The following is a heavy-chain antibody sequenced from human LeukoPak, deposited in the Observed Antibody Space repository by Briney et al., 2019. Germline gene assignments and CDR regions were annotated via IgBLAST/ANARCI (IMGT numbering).Heavy chain of an antibody. CDR2: INPNSGGT. Sequence: ASVKVSCKASGYTFTGYYMHWVRQAPGQGLEWMGWINPNSGGTNYAQKFQGWVTMTRDTSISTAYMELSRLRSDDTAVYYCAREWGTMVRGPWSFYGMGVWGQGTTVTVSS. CDR3: AREWGTMVRGPWSFYGMGV. V-gene: IGHV1-2*04. CDR1: GYTFTGYY. D-gene: IGHD3-10*01. J-gene: IGHJ6*02.